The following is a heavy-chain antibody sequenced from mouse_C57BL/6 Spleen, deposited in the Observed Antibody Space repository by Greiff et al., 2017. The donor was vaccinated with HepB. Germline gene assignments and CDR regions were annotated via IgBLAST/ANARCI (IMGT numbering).Heavy chain of an antibody. Sequence: VQLQQSGAELVRPGASVKLSCKASGYTFTDYYINWVKQRPGQGLEWIARIYPGSGNTYYNEKFKGKATLTAEKSSSTAYMQLSSLTSEDSAVYFCARPDSSGPWFAYWGQGTLVTVSA. V-gene: IGHV1-76*01. CDR1: GYTFTDYY. CDR3: ARPDSSGPWFAY. CDR2: IYPGSGNT. J-gene: IGHJ3*01. D-gene: IGHD3-2*02.